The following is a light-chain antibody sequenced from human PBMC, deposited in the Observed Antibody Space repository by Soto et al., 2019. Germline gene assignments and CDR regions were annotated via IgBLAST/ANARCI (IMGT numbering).Light chain of an antibody. CDR2: AAS. CDR3: QQYDSDPPWT. J-gene: IGKJ1*01. CDR1: QDISSY. V-gene: IGKV1-9*01. Sequence: IQLTQSPTTLSASLGDRFTITCLASQDISSYLAWYQQKPGKAPKLLIYAASTLQSGVPSRFSGSGSGTDFTLTISCLQSEDFATYCCQQYDSDPPWTFGQGTKVDIK.